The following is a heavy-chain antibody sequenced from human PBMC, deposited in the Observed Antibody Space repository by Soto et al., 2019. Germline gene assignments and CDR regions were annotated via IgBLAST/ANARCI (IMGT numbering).Heavy chain of an antibody. Sequence: LCCAASGFTFSDCAMMGGRQAPGKGLECVSVIYGSGRCIEYADSVKGRFTISRDNSKNTVYLQMTDLRADDTAVYYCAKDAVYNDGLWLMDHWGQGTQVTVSS. V-gene: IGHV3-23*05. CDR3: AKDAVYNDGLWLMDH. CDR1: GFTFSDCA. CDR2: IYGSGRCI. J-gene: IGHJ4*02. D-gene: IGHD2-21*01.